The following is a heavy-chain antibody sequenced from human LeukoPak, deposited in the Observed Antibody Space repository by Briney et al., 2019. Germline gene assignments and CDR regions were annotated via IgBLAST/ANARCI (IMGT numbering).Heavy chain of an antibody. D-gene: IGHD3-22*01. Sequence: GESLKISCKGSGYSFTSYWIGWVRQMPGKGLEWMGIIYPGDSDTRYSPSFQGQVTISADKSISTAYLQWSSLKASDTAMYYCARQELYYYDSSGYYPYYFDYWGQGTLVTVSS. J-gene: IGHJ4*02. CDR2: IYPGDSDT. CDR1: GYSFTSYW. V-gene: IGHV5-51*01. CDR3: ARQELYYYDSSGYYPYYFDY.